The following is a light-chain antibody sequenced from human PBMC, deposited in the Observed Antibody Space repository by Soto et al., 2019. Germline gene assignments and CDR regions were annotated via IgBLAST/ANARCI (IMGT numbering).Light chain of an antibody. V-gene: IGKV3-20*01. CDR3: HQYNTSPDT. CDR2: GIS. Sequence: EIVLTQSPGTLSLSPGETATLSCRASQSVSSDYLAWYQQKPGQAPRLLIYGISSRATGIPDRFRGRGSGTDFTLTISRLEPEDFAVYYCHQYNTSPDTFGQGTNLEI. J-gene: IGKJ2*01. CDR1: QSVSSDY.